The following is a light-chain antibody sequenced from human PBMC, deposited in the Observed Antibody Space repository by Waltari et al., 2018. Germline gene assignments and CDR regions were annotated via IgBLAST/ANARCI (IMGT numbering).Light chain of an antibody. Sequence: QSALTQPASVSGSPGQSIPISRTRTSSAAGGYNFAPWYQQHPGKTPEFMIYEVSNRPSGVSNRFSGSKSGNTASLTISGLQAEDEADYYCSSYTSTNTLVFGGGTKLTVL. V-gene: IGLV2-14*01. CDR3: SSYTSTNTLV. CDR1: SSAAGGYNF. J-gene: IGLJ3*02. CDR2: EVS.